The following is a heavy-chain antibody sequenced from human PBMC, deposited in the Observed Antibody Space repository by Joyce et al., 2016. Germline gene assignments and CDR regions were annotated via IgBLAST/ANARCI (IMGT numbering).Heavy chain of an antibody. V-gene: IGHV3-23*01. CDR2: ITGGGGGA. CDR3: AKSVSRFLEWMFPEDAFDI. D-gene: IGHD3-3*01. J-gene: IGHJ3*02. Sequence: EVQLLESGGGLVQPGGSLRLSCAASGFSFSHYAMNWVRQAPGKGLEGVSAITGGGGGAYYADSVKGRFTGSRDNSKKTLYLQLNSLRAEDTAVYYCAKSVSRFLEWMFPEDAFDIRGQGTMVTVSS. CDR1: GFSFSHYA.